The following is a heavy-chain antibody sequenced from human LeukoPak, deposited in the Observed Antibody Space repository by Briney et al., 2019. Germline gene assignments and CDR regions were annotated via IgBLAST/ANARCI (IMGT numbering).Heavy chain of an antibody. V-gene: IGHV5-51*01. CDR2: IYPGDSDT. Sequence: GESLKISCKSSGYSFTTYWIGWVRQMPGKGLEWMGIIYPGDSDTRYSPSFQGQVTISADKSINTAYLQWSSLKASDTAMYYCARPRRELVSGAYYYYGMDVWGQGITVTVSS. D-gene: IGHD1-26*01. CDR1: GYSFTTYW. CDR3: ARPRRELVSGAYYYYGMDV. J-gene: IGHJ6*02.